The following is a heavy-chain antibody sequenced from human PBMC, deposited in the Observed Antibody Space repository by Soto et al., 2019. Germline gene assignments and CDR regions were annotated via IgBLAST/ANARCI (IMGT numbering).Heavy chain of an antibody. D-gene: IGHD6-19*01. V-gene: IGHV3-33*01. CDR2: IWYDGSNK. Sequence: GGSLKLSCAASGFTFSSYGMHGVRQAPGKGLEWVAVIWYDGSNKYYADSVKGRFTISRDNSKNTLYLQMNSLRAEDTAVYYCARERRPYSSGWSQYYGMDVWGQGTTVTVSS. CDR1: GFTFSSYG. J-gene: IGHJ6*02. CDR3: ARERRPYSSGWSQYYGMDV.